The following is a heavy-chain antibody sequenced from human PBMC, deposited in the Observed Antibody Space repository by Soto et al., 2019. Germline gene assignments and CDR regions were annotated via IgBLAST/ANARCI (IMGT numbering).Heavy chain of an antibody. CDR2: IMPVFHTT. CDR3: ATATISPVSATHYHYGMDV. V-gene: IGHV1-69*01. J-gene: IGHJ6*02. D-gene: IGHD6-25*01. CDR1: VGTFNNFA. Sequence: QVQLVQSGAEEKKPGSSVKVSCQASVGTFNNFAFTWVRQAPGQGLEWLGGIMPVFHTTNIAQTFQDRITVTVDDFTTTVYMEMTSLRNDDTAVYYCATATISPVSATHYHYGMDVWGQGTTVTVSS.